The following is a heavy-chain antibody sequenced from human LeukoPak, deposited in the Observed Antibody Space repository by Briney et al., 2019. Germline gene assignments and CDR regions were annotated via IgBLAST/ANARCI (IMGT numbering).Heavy chain of an antibody. V-gene: IGHV1-18*01. Sequence: ASVKVSCKASGYTFTSYGISWVRQAPGQGLEWMGWISAYNGNTNYAQKLQGRLTMTPDTSTSTAYMELRSLRSDDTAVYYCARVAQDDYYGTDVWGQGTTVTVSS. CDR3: ARVAQDDYYGTDV. CDR1: GYTFTSYG. CDR2: ISAYNGNT. J-gene: IGHJ6*02.